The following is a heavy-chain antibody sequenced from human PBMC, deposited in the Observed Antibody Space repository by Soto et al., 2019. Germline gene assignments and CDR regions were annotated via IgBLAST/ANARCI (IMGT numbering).Heavy chain of an antibody. V-gene: IGHV3-30*04. CDR3: ARDVYSGRSDGFDR. J-gene: IGHJ3*01. Sequence: QVQLVESGGGVCQPGRSLRLSCSASGFIFSAYTMHWVRQPPGKGLEWVAVISYDGKNDYYTDPVKGRFPVSRDNSKSILYLKMNILKFEDTAGYYCARDVYSGRSDGFDRWGQGTMVTVST. D-gene: IGHD1-26*01. CDR2: ISYDGKND. CDR1: GFIFSAYT.